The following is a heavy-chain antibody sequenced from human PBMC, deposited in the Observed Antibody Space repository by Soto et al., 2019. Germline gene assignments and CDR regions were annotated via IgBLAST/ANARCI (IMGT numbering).Heavy chain of an antibody. Sequence: SQTLSLTCAISGDSVSSNSAAWNWIRQSPSRGLGWLGRTYYRSKWYNDYAVSVKSRITINPDTSKNQFSLQLNSVTPEDTAVYYCARELELLFDYYYYGMDVWGQGTTVTVSS. CDR3: ARELELLFDYYYYGMDV. J-gene: IGHJ6*02. D-gene: IGHD1-7*01. V-gene: IGHV6-1*01. CDR2: TYYRSKWYN. CDR1: GDSVSSNSAA.